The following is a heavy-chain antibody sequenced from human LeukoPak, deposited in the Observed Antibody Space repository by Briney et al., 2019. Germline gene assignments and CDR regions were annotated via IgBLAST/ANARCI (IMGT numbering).Heavy chain of an antibody. D-gene: IGHD6-6*01. V-gene: IGHV4-59*12. Sequence: SETLSLTCAVSGGSISSYYWSWIRQPPGKGLEWIGYIYYSGSTNYNPSLKSRVTISVDKSKNQFSLKLSSVTAADTAVYYCARDFIAARGADRFDYWGQGTLVTVSS. J-gene: IGHJ4*02. CDR2: IYYSGST. CDR3: ARDFIAARGADRFDY. CDR1: GGSISSYY.